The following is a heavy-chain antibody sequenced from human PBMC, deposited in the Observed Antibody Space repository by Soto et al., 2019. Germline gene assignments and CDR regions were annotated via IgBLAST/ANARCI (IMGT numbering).Heavy chain of an antibody. V-gene: IGHV3-48*03. J-gene: IGHJ4*02. Sequence: PGGSLRLSCGVSGFTFNDFEMNWVRQAPGKGLEWLAYIDGSGTTKKYADSVRGRFTISRDNPNNSLFLQMSSLSAADTANYCCARGFGGFNYWGQGTLVSVSS. CDR2: IDGSGTTK. CDR3: ARGFGGFNY. CDR1: GFTFNDFE. D-gene: IGHD3-10*01.